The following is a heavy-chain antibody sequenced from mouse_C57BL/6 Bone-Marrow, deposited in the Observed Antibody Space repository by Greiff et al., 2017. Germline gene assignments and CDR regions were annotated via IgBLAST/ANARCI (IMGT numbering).Heavy chain of an antibody. V-gene: IGHV2-2*01. CDR1: GFSLTSYG. D-gene: IGHD4-1*01. CDR2: IWSGGST. J-gene: IGHJ4*01. Sequence: VKLVESGPGLVQPSQSLSIPCTVSGFSLTSYGVHWVRQSPGKGLEWLGVIWSGGSTDYNAAFISRLSLSKDNSKSQVFFKMKSLQADDTAIYYCARNCDWDGAMDDWGQGTSVTVSS. CDR3: ARNCDWDGAMDD.